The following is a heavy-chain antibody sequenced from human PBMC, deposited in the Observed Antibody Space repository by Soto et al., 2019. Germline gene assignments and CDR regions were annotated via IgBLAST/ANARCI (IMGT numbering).Heavy chain of an antibody. Sequence: QVQLVQSGAEVKKPGSSVKVSCKASGGIFSSYAISWVRQAPGQGLEWMGGIIPIFDTTNYAQKFQGRVTITADVSTSTAYMELSSLRSEDTAVYYCARGGVTGDYYYHGVDVWGQGTTVTVSS. V-gene: IGHV1-69*12. D-gene: IGHD3-16*01. CDR1: GGIFSSYA. CDR3: ARGGVTGDYYYHGVDV. CDR2: IIPIFDTT. J-gene: IGHJ6*02.